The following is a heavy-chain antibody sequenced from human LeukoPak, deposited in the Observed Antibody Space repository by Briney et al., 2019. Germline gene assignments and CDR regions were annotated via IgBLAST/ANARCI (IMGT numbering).Heavy chain of an antibody. CDR1: GGSIRSYY. J-gene: IGHJ4*02. V-gene: IGHV4-4*07. CDR3: ARLATVTTDVDY. CDR2: IYTSGST. Sequence: SETLSLTCTVSGGSIRSYYWSWIRQPAGKGLEWIGRIYTSGSTNYNPSLKSRVTMSVDTSKNQFSLKLRSVTAADTAVYYCARLATVTTDVDYWGQGTLVTVSS. D-gene: IGHD4-17*01.